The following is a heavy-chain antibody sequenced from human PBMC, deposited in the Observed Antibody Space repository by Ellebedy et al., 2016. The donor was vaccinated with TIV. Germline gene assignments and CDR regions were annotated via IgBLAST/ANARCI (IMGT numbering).Heavy chain of an antibody. CDR1: GFPFSSYA. Sequence: GESLKISCAASGFPFSSYAMHRVRPAPGKGLEWVAGISYDGSNKYYADSVKGRFTISRDNSKNTLYLQMNSLRAEDTAVYYCARGRIAVAGNALTYWGQGTLVTVSS. V-gene: IGHV3-30*01. CDR3: ARGRIAVAGNALTY. J-gene: IGHJ4*02. CDR2: ISYDGSNK. D-gene: IGHD6-19*01.